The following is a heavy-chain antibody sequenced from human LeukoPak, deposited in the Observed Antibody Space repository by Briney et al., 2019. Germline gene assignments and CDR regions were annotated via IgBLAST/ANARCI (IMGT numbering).Heavy chain of an antibody. CDR2: IYYSGST. D-gene: IGHD3-10*01. Sequence: PSETLSLTCTVTGCSISSYYWSWIRQPPGKGLEWIGYIYYSGSTNYNPSLKSRVTISVDTSKNQFSLKLSSVTAADTAVYYCARHAEYYGSGSRYNWFDPWGQGTLVTVSS. V-gene: IGHV4-59*08. CDR3: ARHAEYYGSGSRYNWFDP. J-gene: IGHJ5*02. CDR1: GCSISSYY.